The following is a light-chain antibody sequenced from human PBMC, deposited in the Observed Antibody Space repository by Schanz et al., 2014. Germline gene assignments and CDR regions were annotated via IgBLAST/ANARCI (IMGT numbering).Light chain of an antibody. CDR3: QQYGSSSTWT. V-gene: IGKV3-20*01. Sequence: EMVMTQSPATLSVSPGERATLSCRASQSVSSNLAWYQQKPGQAPRLLIYGASSRATGIPDRFSGSGSGTDFTLTISRLEPEDSAVYYCQQYGSSSTWTFGQGTKVEIK. J-gene: IGKJ1*01. CDR2: GAS. CDR1: QSVSSN.